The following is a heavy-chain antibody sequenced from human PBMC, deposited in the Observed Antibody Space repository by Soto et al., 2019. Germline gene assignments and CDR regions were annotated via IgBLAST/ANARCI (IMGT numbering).Heavy chain of an antibody. V-gene: IGHV3-7*01. CDR1: GFTFSRHW. Sequence: EVQLVESGGGLVQPGGSLRLSCAASGFTFSRHWMTWVRQAPGKGLEWVVNIKQDGSERYFVDSVKGRVTISRDNAKNSMYLQMNSWRAEDTAVYYGVRIEGIGYFDLWGRGTLVTVSS. D-gene: IGHD3-10*01. CDR2: IKQDGSER. CDR3: VRIEGIGYFDL. J-gene: IGHJ2*01.